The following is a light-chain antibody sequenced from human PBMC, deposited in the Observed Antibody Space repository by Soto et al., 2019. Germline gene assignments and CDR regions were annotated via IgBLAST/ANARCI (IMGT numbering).Light chain of an antibody. CDR3: QQNYSPPPIT. CDR1: QGISSY. CDR2: AAS. J-gene: IGKJ5*01. Sequence: IQLTQSPSSLSASVGDRVTITCRASQGISSYLAWYQQKPGKAPKLLIYAASTLQSGVPSRFSGSGSGTDFTLTISSLQPEDFATYYCQQNYSPPPITFGQGTRLEIK. V-gene: IGKV1-9*01.